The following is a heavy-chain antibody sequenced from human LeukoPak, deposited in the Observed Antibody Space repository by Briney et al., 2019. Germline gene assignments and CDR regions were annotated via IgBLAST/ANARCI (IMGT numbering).Heavy chain of an antibody. CDR3: ARLGAARRDDYNPKSPFDY. Sequence: ASVKVSCKASGYTFTSYYMHWVRQAPGQGLEWMGIINPSGGSTSYAQKVQGRVTMTTDTSTSTAYMELRSLRSDDAAVYYCARLGAARRDDYNPKSPFDYWGQGALVTVSS. V-gene: IGHV1-46*01. J-gene: IGHJ4*02. CDR2: INPSGGST. D-gene: IGHD5-24*01. CDR1: GYTFTSYY.